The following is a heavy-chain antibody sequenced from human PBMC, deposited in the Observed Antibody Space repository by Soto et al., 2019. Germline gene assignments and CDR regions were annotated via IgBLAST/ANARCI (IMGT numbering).Heavy chain of an antibody. CDR2: ISSNGGST. CDR1: GFTFSSYA. D-gene: IGHD1-26*01. V-gene: IGHV3-64*01. CDR3: ARDGGSYYLDY. Sequence: EVQLVESGGGLVQPGGSLRLSCAASGFTFSSYAMHWVRQAPGKGLEYVSAISSNGGSTYYANSVKGRFTISRDNSKNPLYLQMGSLRAEDMAVYYCARDGGSYYLDYWGQGPLVTVSS. J-gene: IGHJ4*02.